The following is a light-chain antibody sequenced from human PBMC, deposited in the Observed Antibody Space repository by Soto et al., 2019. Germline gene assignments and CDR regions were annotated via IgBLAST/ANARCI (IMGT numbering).Light chain of an antibody. J-gene: IGKJ1*01. V-gene: IGKV3-20*01. Sequence: EIVMTQSPGTLSLSPGERATLSCRASQSVSNSYLAWYQQKPGQAPRLLIYGASSRATGIPDRFSGSGSGTDFTRTISRLEPEDFAVYYCQQYGSSPRTFGQGTKMEVK. CDR3: QQYGSSPRT. CDR1: QSVSNSY. CDR2: GAS.